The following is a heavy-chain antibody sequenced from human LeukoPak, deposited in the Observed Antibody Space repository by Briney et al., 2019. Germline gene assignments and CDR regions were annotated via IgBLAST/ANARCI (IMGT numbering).Heavy chain of an antibody. CDR1: GLIFSQYS. D-gene: IGHD5-12*01. CDR3: ARDAGNSGYGCDL. V-gene: IGHV3-48*01. J-gene: IGHJ5*02. CDR2: LRSSSET. Sequence: GGSLRLSCAASGLIFSQYSMNWVRQAPGKGLEWVSHLRSSSETFYADSVKGRFTISRDNARSLMYLQMNNLRGEDTAIYYCARDAGNSGYGCDLWGQGTLVTVSS.